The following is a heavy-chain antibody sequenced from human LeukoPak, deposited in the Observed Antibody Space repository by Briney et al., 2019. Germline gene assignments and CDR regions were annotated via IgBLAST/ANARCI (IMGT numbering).Heavy chain of an antibody. Sequence: GGSLRLSCAASGFTFSSYSMNWVRQAPGKGLEWVSSISTSSIYIYYADSMKGRFTISRDNAKKSLYLQMNSLRAEDTAVYYCARSPWYSSSWYSGFDYWGQGTLVTVSS. CDR2: ISTSSIYI. V-gene: IGHV3-21*01. J-gene: IGHJ4*02. D-gene: IGHD6-13*01. CDR1: GFTFSSYS. CDR3: ARSPWYSSSWYSGFDY.